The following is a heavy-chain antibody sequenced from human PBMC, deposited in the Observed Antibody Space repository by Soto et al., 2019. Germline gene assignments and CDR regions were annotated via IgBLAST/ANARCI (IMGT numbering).Heavy chain of an antibody. J-gene: IGHJ2*01. CDR3: AKEARGVLTGYFTRWYFDL. D-gene: IGHD3-9*01. V-gene: IGHV3-23*01. Sequence: EVQLLESGGGLVQPGGSLRLSCAASGLSFSSYVMSWVRQAPGKGLEWVTSISSSGDTTLYADSVKGRFTISRDNSKNTVFLQMNSLRAEDTAVYFCAKEARGVLTGYFTRWYFDLWGRGTLVTVSS. CDR1: GLSFSSYV. CDR2: ISSSGDTT.